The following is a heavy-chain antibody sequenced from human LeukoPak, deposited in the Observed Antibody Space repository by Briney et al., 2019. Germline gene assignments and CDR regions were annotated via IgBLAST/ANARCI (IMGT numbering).Heavy chain of an antibody. CDR1: GFIFNTYA. D-gene: IGHD2-2*02. Sequence: GSLRLSCAASGFIFNTYAMHWVRQAPGKGLEWVAVISYDGSNKYYADSVKGRFTISRDNSKNTLYLQMNSLRAEGTAVYYCARGLGGYCSSTSCYTSWFDPWGQGTLVTVSS. V-gene: IGHV3-30-3*01. CDR3: ARGLGGYCSSTSCYTSWFDP. CDR2: ISYDGSNK. J-gene: IGHJ5*02.